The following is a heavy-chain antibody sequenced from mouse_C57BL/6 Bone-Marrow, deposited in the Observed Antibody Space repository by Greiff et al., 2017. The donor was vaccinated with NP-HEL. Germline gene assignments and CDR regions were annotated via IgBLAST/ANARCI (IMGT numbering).Heavy chain of an antibody. Sequence: EVQLQESGPELVKPGASVKMSCKASGYTFTDYNMHWVKQSHGKSLEWIGYINPNNGGTSYNQKFKGKATLTVNKSSSTAYMELRSLTSEDSAVYYCVADYPWYFDVWGTGTTVTVSS. V-gene: IGHV1-22*01. CDR2: INPNNGGT. J-gene: IGHJ1*03. CDR1: GYTFTDYN. D-gene: IGHD2-4*01. CDR3: VADYPWYFDV.